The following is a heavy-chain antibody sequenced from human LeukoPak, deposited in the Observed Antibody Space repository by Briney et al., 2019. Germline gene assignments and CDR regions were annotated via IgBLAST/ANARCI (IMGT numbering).Heavy chain of an antibody. CDR1: GGTFSSYV. CDR2: VIPILGIA. J-gene: IGHJ6*02. CDR3: ARELVRENDYGDPSYYYYYGMDV. D-gene: IGHD4-17*01. V-gene: IGHV1-69*04. Sequence: SVKVSCKASGGTFSSYVINWVRQAPGQGLEWMGRVIPILGIANYAQKLQGRVTMTTDTSTSTAYMELRSLRSDDTAVYYCARELVRENDYGDPSYYYYYGMDVWGQGTTVTVSS.